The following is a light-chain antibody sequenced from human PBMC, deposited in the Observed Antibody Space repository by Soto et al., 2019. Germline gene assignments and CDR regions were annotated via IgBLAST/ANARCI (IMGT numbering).Light chain of an antibody. Sequence: DIQMTQSPSSLSASVGDRVTITCRARQSISIYLNWYQQKPGKAPKVLIYTASSLQSEVPSRFSGIGSGTDFTLSISSLQPEDFATYYCQQTYSGPLTFGGGTKVDIK. CDR2: TAS. V-gene: IGKV1-39*01. J-gene: IGKJ4*01. CDR3: QQTYSGPLT. CDR1: QSISIY.